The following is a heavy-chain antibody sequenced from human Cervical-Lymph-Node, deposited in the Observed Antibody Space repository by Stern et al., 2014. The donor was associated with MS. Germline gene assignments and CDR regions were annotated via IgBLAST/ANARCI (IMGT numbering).Heavy chain of an antibody. CDR1: GYTFTDYH. J-gene: IGHJ3*02. V-gene: IGHV1-2*02. CDR2: INPNSGGT. CDR3: ARIAKTLVPSGAFDI. D-gene: IGHD2-2*01. Sequence: VQLVESGTEVKKPGASVRVSCMASGYTFTDYHLHWLRQAPGPGLEWMGWINPNSGGTNFAQKFQGRVTMTTDTSINTSYMELYRLRSDDTAVYYCARIAKTLVPSGAFDIWGQGTMVSVSS.